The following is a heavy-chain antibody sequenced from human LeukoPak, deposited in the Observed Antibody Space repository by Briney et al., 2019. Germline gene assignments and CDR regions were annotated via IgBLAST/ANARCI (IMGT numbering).Heavy chain of an antibody. CDR3: ARGGDIVIAPAPFDY. Sequence: SETLSLTYTVSGGSISSYYWSWIRQPAGKGLEWIGRIYTSGSTNYNPSLKSRVTMSVDTSRNQFSLKLSSVTAADTAVYYCARGGDIVIAPAPFDYWGQGTLVTVSS. CDR2: IYTSGST. D-gene: IGHD2-2*01. CDR1: GGSISSYY. J-gene: IGHJ4*02. V-gene: IGHV4-4*07.